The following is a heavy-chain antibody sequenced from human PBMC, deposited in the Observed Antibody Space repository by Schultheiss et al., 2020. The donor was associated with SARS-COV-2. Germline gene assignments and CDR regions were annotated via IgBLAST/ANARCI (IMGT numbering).Heavy chain of an antibody. V-gene: IGHV1-18*01. CDR1: GYTFTSYG. J-gene: IGHJ1*01. CDR3: ASTKSVAAAGAEYFQH. CDR2: ISTYNGNT. D-gene: IGHD6-13*01. Sequence: ASVKVSCKASGYTFTSYGISWVRQAPGQGLEWMGWISTYNGNTNSAQKLQGRVTMTTDTSTTTAYMELRSLRSDDTAVYYCASTKSVAAAGAEYFQHWGQGTLVTVSS.